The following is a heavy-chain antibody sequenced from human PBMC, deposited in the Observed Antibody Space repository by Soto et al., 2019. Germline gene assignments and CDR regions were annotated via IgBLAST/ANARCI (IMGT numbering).Heavy chain of an antibody. CDR2: ISSSGSTI. V-gene: IGHV3-48*03. Sequence: GGSLRLSCAASGFTFSSYEMNWVRQAPGKGLEWVSYISSSGSTIYYADSVKGRFTISRDNAKNSLYLQMNSLRAEDTAVYYCARDAVRDPCYGSGSYAFDIWGQGTMVTVSS. CDR3: ARDAVRDPCYGSGSYAFDI. CDR1: GFTFSSYE. J-gene: IGHJ3*02. D-gene: IGHD3-10*01.